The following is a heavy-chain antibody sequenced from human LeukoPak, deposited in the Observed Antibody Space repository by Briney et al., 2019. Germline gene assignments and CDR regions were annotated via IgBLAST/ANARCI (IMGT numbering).Heavy chain of an antibody. CDR3: ARGELIGTVFDF. Sequence: PGGSLRLSCAASGFNFRTYSMKWIRQAPGKGLEWISYISGSSSTLYYADSVKGRFTISRDNANNSLFLQMNGLRAEVSAIYYCARGELIGTVFDFWGQGALVTVSS. J-gene: IGHJ4*02. CDR2: ISGSSSTL. CDR1: GFNFRTYS. D-gene: IGHD1-7*01. V-gene: IGHV3-48*04.